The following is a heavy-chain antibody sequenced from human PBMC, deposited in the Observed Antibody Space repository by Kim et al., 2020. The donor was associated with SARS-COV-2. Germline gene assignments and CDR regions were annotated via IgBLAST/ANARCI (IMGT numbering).Heavy chain of an antibody. CDR3: ARATLAMVRGVFSALDY. CDR2: INAGNGNT. V-gene: IGHV1-3*01. Sequence: ASVKVSCKASGYTFTSYAMHWVRQAPGQRLEWMGWINAGNGNTKYSQKFQGRVTITRDTSASTAYMELSSLRSEDTAVYYCARATLAMVRGVFSALDYWGQGTLVTVSS. J-gene: IGHJ4*02. D-gene: IGHD3-10*01. CDR1: GYTFTSYA.